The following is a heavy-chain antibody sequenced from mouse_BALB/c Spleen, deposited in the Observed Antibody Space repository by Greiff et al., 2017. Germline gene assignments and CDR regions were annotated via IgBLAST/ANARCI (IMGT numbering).Heavy chain of an antibody. CDR1: GYTFTDYN. CDR2: INPYNGGT. D-gene: IGHD2-2*01. Sequence: EVQLQQSGPELVKPGASVKIPCKASGYTFTDYNMDWVKQSHGKSLEWIGDINPYNGGTNYNQKFKGKATLTVDKSSSTAYMELRSLTSEDTAVYYCAICGSDCAYWGQGTLVTVSA. J-gene: IGHJ3*01. CDR3: AICGSDCAY. V-gene: IGHV1-18*01.